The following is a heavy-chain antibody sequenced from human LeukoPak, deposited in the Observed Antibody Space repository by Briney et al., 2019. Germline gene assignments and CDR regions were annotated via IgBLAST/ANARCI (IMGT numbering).Heavy chain of an antibody. CDR1: GGSISSHY. CDR3: ARGGDVVVVPADQTSWFDP. CDR2: IYTSGTT. D-gene: IGHD2-2*01. Sequence: SETLSLTCTVSGGSISSHYWSWIRQSAGKGLEWIGRIYTSGTTNYNPSLRSRVTMSVDTSKNQFSLNLSSVTAADTAVYYCARGGDVVVVPADQTSWFDPWGQGTLVTVSS. J-gene: IGHJ5*02. V-gene: IGHV4-4*07.